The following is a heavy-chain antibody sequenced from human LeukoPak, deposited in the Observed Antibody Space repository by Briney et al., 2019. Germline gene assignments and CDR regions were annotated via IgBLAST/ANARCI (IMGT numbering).Heavy chain of an antibody. CDR2: MNPNSGNT. CDR1: GYTFSSSD. J-gene: IGHJ4*02. Sequence: ASVKVSCKTSGYTFSSSDINWVRQAPGHGLEWMGWMNPNSGNTGYAQNFQGRVTMTRDTSISTAYMELTSLRSDDTAVYYCARGTPYCSSASCYNYWGQGTLVTVSS. CDR3: ARGTPYCSSASCYNY. D-gene: IGHD2-2*02. V-gene: IGHV1-8*01.